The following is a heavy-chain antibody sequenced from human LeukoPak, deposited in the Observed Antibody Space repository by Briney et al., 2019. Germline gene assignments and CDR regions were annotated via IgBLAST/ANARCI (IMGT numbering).Heavy chain of an antibody. J-gene: IGHJ4*02. CDR1: GGSISSGGYS. Sequence: SETLSLTCTVSGGSISSGGYSWSWIRQHPGKGLEWIGYIYYSGSTYYNPSLKSRVTISVDTSKNQFSLKLSSVTAADTAVYYCARGARMTFDYWGQGTLVTVSS. D-gene: IGHD2-15*01. V-gene: IGHV4-31*03. CDR3: ARGARMTFDY. CDR2: IYYSGST.